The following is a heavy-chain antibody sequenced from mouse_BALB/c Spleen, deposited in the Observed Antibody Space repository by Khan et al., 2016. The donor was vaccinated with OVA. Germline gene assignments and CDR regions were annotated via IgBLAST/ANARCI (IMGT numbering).Heavy chain of an antibody. J-gene: IGHJ3*01. Sequence: QIQLVQSGPELKKPGETVKISCKASGYAFTDYGMNWVKQAPGKALKWMGWINTYTGEPTYADDFRGRFAFSLETSASTASLRINNLKNEDMATYSCAIGLNYYGSWFAYWGQGTLVTVSA. CDR3: AIGLNYYGSWFAY. V-gene: IGHV9-1*02. D-gene: IGHD1-1*02. CDR2: INTYTGEP. CDR1: GYAFTDYG.